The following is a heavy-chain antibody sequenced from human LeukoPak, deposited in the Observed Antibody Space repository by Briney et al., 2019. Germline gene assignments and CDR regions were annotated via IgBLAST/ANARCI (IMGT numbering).Heavy chain of an antibody. CDR3: AREGIGYTFFTD. CDR1: GFTFDDYA. V-gene: IGHV3-9*01. Sequence: GRSLRLSCAASGFTFDDYAMHWVRQAPGKGLEWVSGISWNSGSIGYADSVKGRFTLSRDNTKNSLFLQMNSLRAEDTAVYYCAREGIGYTFFTDWGQGTLVTVSS. CDR2: ISWNSGSI. D-gene: IGHD5-24*01. J-gene: IGHJ4*02.